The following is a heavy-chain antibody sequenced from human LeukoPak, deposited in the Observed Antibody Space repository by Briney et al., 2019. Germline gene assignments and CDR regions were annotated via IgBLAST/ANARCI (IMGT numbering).Heavy chain of an antibody. J-gene: IGHJ4*02. CDR3: ASTDYNSIWSPLVY. Sequence: PSQTLSLTCTVSGGSISSGYYWGWIRQPPGKGLEWIGTIYHHGGTFYNPSLESRVTISVDTSKNQFSLKLSSVTAADTALYYCASTDYNSIWSPLVYWGQGILVIVSS. CDR1: GGSISSGYY. D-gene: IGHD6-13*01. V-gene: IGHV4-38-2*02. CDR2: IYHHGGT.